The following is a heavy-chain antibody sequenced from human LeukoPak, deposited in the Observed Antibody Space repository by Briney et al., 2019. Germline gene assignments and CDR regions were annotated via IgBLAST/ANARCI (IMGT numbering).Heavy chain of an antibody. CDR2: IYYRGST. CDR3: ARDLSSSWYQDAFDI. J-gene: IGHJ3*02. CDR1: GGSISSYY. D-gene: IGHD6-13*01. V-gene: IGHV4-59*01. Sequence: PSETLSLTCTVSGGSISSYYWSWIRQPPGKGLEWIGYIYYRGSTNYNPSLKSRVTISVDTSKNQFSLKLSSVTAADTAVYYCARDLSSSWYQDAFDIWGQGTMVTVSS.